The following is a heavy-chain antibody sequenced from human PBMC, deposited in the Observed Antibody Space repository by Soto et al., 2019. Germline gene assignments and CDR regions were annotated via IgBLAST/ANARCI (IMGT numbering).Heavy chain of an antibody. CDR3: ARGIVVVVAATHHVFYAFDI. D-gene: IGHD2-15*01. V-gene: IGHV4-34*01. Sequence: QVQLQQWGAGLLKPSETLSLTCAVYGGSFSGYYWSWIRQPPGKGLEWIGEINHSGSTNYNPSLKSRVTISVDTSKNQFSLKLSSVTAADTAVYYCARGIVVVVAATHHVFYAFDIWGQGTMVTVSS. CDR1: GGSFSGYY. J-gene: IGHJ3*02. CDR2: INHSGST.